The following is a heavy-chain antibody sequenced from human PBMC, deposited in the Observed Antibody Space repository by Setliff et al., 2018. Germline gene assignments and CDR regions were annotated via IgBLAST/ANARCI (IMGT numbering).Heavy chain of an antibody. D-gene: IGHD3-22*01. J-gene: IGHJ4*02. CDR2: INHSGST. V-gene: IGHV4-34*01. CDR3: ARAPRYFDSTGSYFDG. Sequence: LSLTCAVYSGSFSGYFWSWIRQPPGKGLEWIGEINHSGSTNYNPSLKSRVTISVDTSKNQFSLKLSSVTAADTAVYYCARAPRYFDSTGSYFDGWGQGTPVTVSS. CDR1: SGSFSGYF.